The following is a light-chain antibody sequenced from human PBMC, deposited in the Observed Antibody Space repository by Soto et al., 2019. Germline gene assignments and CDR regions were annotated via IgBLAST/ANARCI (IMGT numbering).Light chain of an antibody. CDR1: SSDVGGYNY. CDR2: DVS. V-gene: IGLV2-11*01. CDR3: CSFAGSYTLV. Sequence: QSALTQPRSVSGSPGQSVTISCTGTSSDVGGYNYVSWYQHHPGKAPKLMIYDVSKRPSGVSDRFSGSKSGNTASLTISGLQAEDEADYYCCSFAGSYTLVFGGGTKLTVL. J-gene: IGLJ3*02.